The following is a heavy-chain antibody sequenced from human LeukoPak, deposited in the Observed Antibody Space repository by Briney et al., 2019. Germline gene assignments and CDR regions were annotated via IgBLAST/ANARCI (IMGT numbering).Heavy chain of an antibody. V-gene: IGHV4-39*07. D-gene: IGHD3-22*01. CDR1: GGSISSSSYY. CDR3: ARVITMIVVVTDWYFDL. Sequence: SETLSLTCTVSGGSISSSSYYWGWIRQPPGKGLEWIGSIYYSGSTYYNPSLKSRVTISVDTSKNQFSLKLSSVTAADTAVYYCARVITMIVVVTDWYFDLWGRGTLVTVSS. J-gene: IGHJ2*01. CDR2: IYYSGST.